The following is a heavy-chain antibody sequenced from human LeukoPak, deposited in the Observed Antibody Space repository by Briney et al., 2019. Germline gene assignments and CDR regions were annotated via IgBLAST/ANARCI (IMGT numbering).Heavy chain of an antibody. CDR1: GGSISSYY. CDR3: ARASIAVAGTIGWFDP. D-gene: IGHD6-19*01. V-gene: IGHV4-59*01. CDR2: IYYSGST. J-gene: IGHJ5*02. Sequence: SETLSLTCTVSGGSISSYYWSWIRQPPGKGLEWIGYIYYSGSTNYNPSLRSRVTISVDTSKNQFSLKLSSVTAADTAVYYRARASIAVAGTIGWFDPWGQGTLVTVSS.